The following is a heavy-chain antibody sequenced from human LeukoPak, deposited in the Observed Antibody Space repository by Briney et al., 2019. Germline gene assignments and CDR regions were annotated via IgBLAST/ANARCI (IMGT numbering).Heavy chain of an antibody. Sequence: PGGSLRLSCAASGFTFSSYGMHWVRQAPGKGLEWVSSISSSSSYIYYADSVKGRFTISRDNAKNSLYLQMNSLRAEDTAVYYCARDVISSGWCVDYFDYWGQGTLVTVSS. J-gene: IGHJ4*02. D-gene: IGHD6-19*01. V-gene: IGHV3-21*01. CDR3: ARDVISSGWCVDYFDY. CDR1: GFTFSSYG. CDR2: ISSSSSYI.